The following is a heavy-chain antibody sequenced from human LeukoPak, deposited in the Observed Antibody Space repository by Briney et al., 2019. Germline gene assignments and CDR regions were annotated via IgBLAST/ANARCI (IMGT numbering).Heavy chain of an antibody. CDR2: IRSGGTI. CDR1: GYTFSTYS. J-gene: IGHJ3*02. CDR3: ARDEAYGFDT. Sequence: PGRTLRLLYAASGYTFSTYSMNWARQAPGKGVEWLSYIRSGGTINYADSVKGRFIISRDNAKNSLYLQMNSLRDEDTAVYYCARDEAYGFDTWGQGTMVTVSS. V-gene: IGHV3-48*02.